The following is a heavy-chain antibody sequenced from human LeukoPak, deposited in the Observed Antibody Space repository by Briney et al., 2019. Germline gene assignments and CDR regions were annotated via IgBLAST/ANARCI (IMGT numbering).Heavy chain of an antibody. J-gene: IGHJ4*02. V-gene: IGHV1-2*02. Sequence: ASVKVSCKASGFTFTGYYMHWVRQAPGQGLEWMGWINPNSGGTNYAQKFQGRVTMTRDTSITTAYMELTSLRSDDTAVYYCAKDRSIRYYYDSSGYYTLDYWGQGTLVTVSS. CDR3: AKDRSIRYYYDSSGYYTLDY. D-gene: IGHD3-22*01. CDR1: GFTFTGYY. CDR2: INPNSGGT.